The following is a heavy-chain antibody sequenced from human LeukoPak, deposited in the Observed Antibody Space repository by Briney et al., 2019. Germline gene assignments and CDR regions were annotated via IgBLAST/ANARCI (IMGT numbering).Heavy chain of an antibody. J-gene: IGHJ4*02. CDR1: GGSISSYY. D-gene: IGHD5-12*01. CDR3: ARFGGVYSGYDYVYSSGYNFDY. V-gene: IGHV4-59*01. CDR2: IYYSGST. Sequence: PSETLSLTCTVSGGSISSYYWSWIRQPPGKGLEWIGYIYYSGSTNYSPSLKSRVTISVDTSKNQFSLKLSSVTAADTAVYYCARFGGVYSGYDYVYSSGYNFDYWGQGTLVTVSS.